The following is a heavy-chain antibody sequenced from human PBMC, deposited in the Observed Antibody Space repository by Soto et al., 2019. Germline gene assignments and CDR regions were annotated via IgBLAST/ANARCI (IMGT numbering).Heavy chain of an antibody. V-gene: IGHV4-34*01. Sequence: QVQLQQWGAGLLKPSETLSLTCAVYGGSFSGYYWSWIRQPPGKGLEWMGEINHSGCTNYNPSLKSRVTISVDTSKNQFSLKLSSVTAADTAVYYCARGRELLWFGELSTHYYYYGMDVWGQGTTVTVSS. D-gene: IGHD3-10*01. CDR1: GGSFSGYY. J-gene: IGHJ6*02. CDR3: ARGRELLWFGELSTHYYYYGMDV. CDR2: INHSGCT.